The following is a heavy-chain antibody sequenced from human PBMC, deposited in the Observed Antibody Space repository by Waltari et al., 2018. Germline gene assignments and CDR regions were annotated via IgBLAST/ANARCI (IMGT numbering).Heavy chain of an antibody. D-gene: IGHD6-13*01. CDR2: IRADNGNT. CDR1: GYTFTSYG. V-gene: IGHV1-18*01. Sequence: QVQLVQSGAEVKKPGASVKVSCKASGYTFTSYGISWVRQAPGQGLEWMGWIRADNGNTNYAQKLQGRVTMTTDTSTSTAYMELRSLRADDTAVYYCARVGPIGQLFGAAAGTEEDWGQGTLVTVSS. J-gene: IGHJ4*02. CDR3: ARVGPIGQLFGAAAGTEED.